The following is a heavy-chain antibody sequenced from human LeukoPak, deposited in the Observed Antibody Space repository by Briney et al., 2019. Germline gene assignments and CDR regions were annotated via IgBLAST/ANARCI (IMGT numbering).Heavy chain of an antibody. CDR3: ARGGHSSFDY. D-gene: IGHD3-16*01. Sequence: PGGSLRLSWAASGFTFSNFWLHWVRQAPGKGLEWVSRITSDGSNINYADSVQGRFTISRDNAKNTLYLQMNSLRAEDTAVYYCARGGHSSFDYWGQGALVTVSS. V-gene: IGHV3-74*01. CDR1: GFTFSNFW. CDR2: ITSDGSNI. J-gene: IGHJ4*02.